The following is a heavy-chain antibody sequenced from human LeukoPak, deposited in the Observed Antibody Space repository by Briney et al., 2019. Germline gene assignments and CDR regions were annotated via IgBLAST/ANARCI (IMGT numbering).Heavy chain of an antibody. CDR2: ISGSGITI. J-gene: IGHJ3*02. CDR1: GFTFSSYE. CDR3: ARGGSYLSAFDI. Sequence: GGSLRLSCAASGFTFSSYEMNWVRQAPGKGLERVSYISGSGITIYYADSEKGRFTISRDNAENSLFLQVNSLRAEDTAVYYCARGGSYLSAFDIWGQGTMVTVSS. V-gene: IGHV3-48*03. D-gene: IGHD1-26*01.